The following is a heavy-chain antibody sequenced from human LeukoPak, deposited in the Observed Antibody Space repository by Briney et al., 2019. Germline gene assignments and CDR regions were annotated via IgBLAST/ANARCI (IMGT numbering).Heavy chain of an antibody. J-gene: IGHJ4*02. CDR2: ISGSGGTT. D-gene: IGHD3-9*01. Sequence: GGSLRLSCAAPGFTFNNYAMTWVRQAPGQGLEWVSAISGSGGTTYYADSVRGRFTISRDNSKNTLYLQMNSLRAEDTAVYYCAKGLINDWSALENWGQGTLVTVSS. CDR1: GFTFNNYA. V-gene: IGHV3-23*01. CDR3: AKGLINDWSALEN.